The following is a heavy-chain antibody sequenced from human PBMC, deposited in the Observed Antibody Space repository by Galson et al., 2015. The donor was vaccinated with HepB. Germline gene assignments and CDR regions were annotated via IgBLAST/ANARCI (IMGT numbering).Heavy chain of an antibody. CDR1: GGSISSGGYY. CDR3: ARVDVDTAMVDY. J-gene: IGHJ4*02. D-gene: IGHD5-18*01. V-gene: IGHV4-31*03. Sequence: TLSLTCTVSGGSISSGGYYWSWIRQHPGKGLEWIGYICYSGSTYYNPSLKSRVTISVDTSKNQFSLKLSSVTAADTAVYYCARVDVDTAMVDYWGQGTLVTVSS. CDR2: ICYSGST.